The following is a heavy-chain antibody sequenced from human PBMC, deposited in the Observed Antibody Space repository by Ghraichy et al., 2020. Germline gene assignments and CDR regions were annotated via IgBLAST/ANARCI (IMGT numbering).Heavy chain of an antibody. CDR2: ISSSGSTI. CDR1: GFTFSDYY. Sequence: GGSLRLSCAASGFTFSDYYMSWIRQAPGKGLEWVSYISSSGSTIYYADSVKGRFTISRDNAKNSLYLQMNSLRAEDTAVYYCARGDVDIVATIHPLDYWGQGTLVTVSS. J-gene: IGHJ4*02. V-gene: IGHV3-11*01. CDR3: ARGDVDIVATIHPLDY. D-gene: IGHD5-12*01.